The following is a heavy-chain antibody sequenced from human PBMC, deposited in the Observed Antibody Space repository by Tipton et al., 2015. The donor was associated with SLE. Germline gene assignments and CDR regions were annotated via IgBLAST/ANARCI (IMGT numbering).Heavy chain of an antibody. CDR3: ARDPLLSTGYPYGMDV. CDR1: GYSISSGYY. Sequence: TLSLTCVVSGYSISSGYYWGWIRQPPGKGLEWIGSISHTESEKTYYNPSLKSRVNISVDKSKNQLSLKLTSVTAADTAVYYCARDPLLSTGYPYGMDVWGQGTTVTVSS. V-gene: IGHV4-38-2*02. CDR2: ISHTESEKT. J-gene: IGHJ6*02. D-gene: IGHD6-25*01.